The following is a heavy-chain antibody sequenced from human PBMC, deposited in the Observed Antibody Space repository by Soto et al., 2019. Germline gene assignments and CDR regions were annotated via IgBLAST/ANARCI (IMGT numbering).Heavy chain of an antibody. CDR2: ISSSSSTR. D-gene: IGHD6-6*01. Sequence: EVHLVESGGGLVQPGGSLRLSCAASEFTFSTYSMNWVRQAPGKGLEWVSYISSSSSTRYYADFVKGRFTISRDNANNSLFLQMTSLRDEDTAFYYCAREYSSSSGRAFDIWGQGTRVTVSS. CDR1: EFTFSTYS. J-gene: IGHJ3*02. V-gene: IGHV3-48*02. CDR3: AREYSSSSGRAFDI.